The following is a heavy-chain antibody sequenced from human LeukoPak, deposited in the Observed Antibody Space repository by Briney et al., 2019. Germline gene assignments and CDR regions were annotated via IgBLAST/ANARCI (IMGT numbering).Heavy chain of an antibody. CDR1: GFTFSSYA. J-gene: IGHJ4*02. CDR2: ISGSGGST. D-gene: IGHD6-13*01. V-gene: IGHV3-23*01. Sequence: GGSLRLSCAASGFTFSSYAMSWVRQAQGKGLEWVSAISGSGGSTYYADSVKGRFTSSRDNSKNTLYLQMNSLSAEDTAVYYCARDLSSSYYFDYWGQGTLVTVSS. CDR3: ARDLSSSYYFDY.